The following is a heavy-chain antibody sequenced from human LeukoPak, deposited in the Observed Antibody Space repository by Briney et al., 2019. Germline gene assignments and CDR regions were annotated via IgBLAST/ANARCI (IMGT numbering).Heavy chain of an antibody. CDR3: ARRRVRRAVFDY. Sequence: SETLSLTCTVSGGSISSSSYYWSWIRQPPGKGLEWIGEINHSGSTNYNPSLKSRVTISVDTSKNQFSLKLSSVTAADTAVYYCARRRVRRAVFDYWGQGTLVTVSS. J-gene: IGHJ4*02. CDR1: GGSISSSSYY. D-gene: IGHD5-24*01. V-gene: IGHV4-39*07. CDR2: INHSGST.